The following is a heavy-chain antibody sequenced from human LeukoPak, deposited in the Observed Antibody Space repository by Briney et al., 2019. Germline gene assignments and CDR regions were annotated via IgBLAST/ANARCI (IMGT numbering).Heavy chain of an antibody. D-gene: IGHD4-17*01. CDR1: GGSISSSSSY. Sequence: SEALSLTCTVSGGSISSSSSYWGWIRQPPGKGLEWIGEINHSGSTNYNPSLKSRVTISVDTSKNQFSLKLSSVTAADTAVYYCARRCDYGYDYWGQGTLVTVSS. J-gene: IGHJ4*02. CDR3: ARRCDYGYDY. V-gene: IGHV4-39*07. CDR2: INHSGST.